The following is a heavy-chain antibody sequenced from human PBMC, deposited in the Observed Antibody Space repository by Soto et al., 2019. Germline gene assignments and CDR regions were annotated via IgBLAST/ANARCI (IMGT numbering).Heavy chain of an antibody. Sequence: GGSLRLSCAASGFTFSSYGMHWVRQAPGKGLEWVEVISYDGSNKYYADSVKGRFTISRYNSKNTLYLQMNSLRAEDTAVYYCAKDPTSRGPHTYYYYYGMDVWGQGTTVTVSS. J-gene: IGHJ6*02. CDR3: AKDPTSRGPHTYYYYYGMDV. CDR1: GFTFSSYG. V-gene: IGHV3-30*18. CDR2: ISYDGSNK.